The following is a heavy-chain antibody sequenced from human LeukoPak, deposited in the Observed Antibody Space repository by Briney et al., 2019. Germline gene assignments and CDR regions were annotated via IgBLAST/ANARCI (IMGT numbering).Heavy chain of an antibody. CDR2: ISPNNGDT. CDR1: GYTFTDSY. D-gene: IGHD3-10*01. CDR3: LRSAIGAWAY. V-gene: IGHV1-2*02. Sequence: GASVKVSCKPSGYTFTDSYIHWVGQAPGVGLEWMGWISPNNGDTKLAGDFHDRVTMTRDTSISAAYMALTGLTPDGTPGYVFLRSAIGAWAYWGRGTVLTVSS. J-gene: IGHJ4*02.